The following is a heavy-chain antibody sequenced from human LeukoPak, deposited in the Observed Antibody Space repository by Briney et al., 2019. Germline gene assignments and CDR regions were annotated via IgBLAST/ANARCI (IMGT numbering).Heavy chain of an antibody. J-gene: IGHJ4*02. CDR2: IYYSGST. D-gene: IGHD6-13*01. Sequence: PSATLSLTYTVSRGSISCGGYYWRWIRQHPGKCLDSIGDIYYSGSTYYNPSLKSRVTIPVDTTENQFSLKLSSVTAADTAVYYCARLKGGYSSNWVFDYWGQGTLVTVSS. CDR3: ARLKGGYSSNWVFDY. CDR1: RGSISCGGYY. V-gene: IGHV4-31*03.